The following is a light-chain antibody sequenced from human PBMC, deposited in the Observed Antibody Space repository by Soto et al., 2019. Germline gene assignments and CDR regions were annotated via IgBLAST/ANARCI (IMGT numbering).Light chain of an antibody. CDR2: DAS. CDR1: QDISIY. Sequence: DIQMTQSPSSLSASVGDRVTITCQASQDISIYLNWYQQKPGKAPKLLIYDASNLETGVPSRFSGSGSGTEFTFTISSLQPEDIATYYCQHYDNLPPWTFGQGTKVEIK. CDR3: QHYDNLPPWT. V-gene: IGKV1-33*01. J-gene: IGKJ1*01.